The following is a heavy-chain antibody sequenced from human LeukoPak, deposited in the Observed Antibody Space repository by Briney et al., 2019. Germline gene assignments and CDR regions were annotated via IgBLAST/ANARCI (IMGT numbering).Heavy chain of an antibody. D-gene: IGHD5-24*01. Sequence: PSETLSLTCTVSGGSISTYYWSWIRQPPGKGLEWIGFISDSGSTDYNPSLKSRVTISVDTSKNQFSLRLSSVTAADTAVYYCARHLKKAGYNYYFDYWGQGTLVTVSS. CDR3: ARHLKKAGYNYYFDY. J-gene: IGHJ4*02. V-gene: IGHV4-59*08. CDR1: GGSISTYY. CDR2: ISDSGST.